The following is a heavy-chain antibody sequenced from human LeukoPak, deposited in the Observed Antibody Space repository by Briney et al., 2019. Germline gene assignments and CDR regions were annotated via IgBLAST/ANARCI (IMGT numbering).Heavy chain of an antibody. Sequence: PSETLSLTCAVSGYSISSGYYWGWIRQPPGKGLEWIGSIYHSGSTYYNPSLKSRVTISVDTSKNQFSLKLSSVTAADTAVYYCARINRQQLVLDYWGQGTLSPSPQ. CDR3: ARINRQQLVLDY. D-gene: IGHD6-13*01. CDR2: IYHSGST. CDR1: GYSISSGYY. J-gene: IGHJ4*02. V-gene: IGHV4-38-2*01.